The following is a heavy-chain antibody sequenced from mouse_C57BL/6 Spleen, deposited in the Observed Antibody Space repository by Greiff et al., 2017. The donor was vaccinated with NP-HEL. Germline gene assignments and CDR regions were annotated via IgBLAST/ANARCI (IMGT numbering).Heavy chain of an antibody. CDR2: ISSGSSTI. V-gene: IGHV5-17*01. Sequence: EVKLMESGGGLVKPGGSLKLSCAASGFTFSDYGMHWVRQAPEKGLEWVAYISSGSSTIYYADTVKGRFTISRDNAKNTLFLQMTSLRSEDTAMYYCARSQLLRFDYWGQGTTLTVSS. CDR1: GFTFSDYG. J-gene: IGHJ2*01. D-gene: IGHD1-1*01. CDR3: ARSQLLRFDY.